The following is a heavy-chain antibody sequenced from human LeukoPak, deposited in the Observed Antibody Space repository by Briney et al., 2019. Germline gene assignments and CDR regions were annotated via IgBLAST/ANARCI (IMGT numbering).Heavy chain of an antibody. CDR1: GFTFSSYA. Sequence: GGSLRLSCAASGFTFSSYAMHWVRQSLGKGLEWVAVMSYDGFNKYYADSVKGRFTISRDNSKNTLYLQMNSLRAEDTAVYYCARDQGSYYFDYWGQGTLVTVSS. V-gene: IGHV3-30*03. CDR2: MSYDGFNK. J-gene: IGHJ4*02. CDR3: ARDQGSYYFDY.